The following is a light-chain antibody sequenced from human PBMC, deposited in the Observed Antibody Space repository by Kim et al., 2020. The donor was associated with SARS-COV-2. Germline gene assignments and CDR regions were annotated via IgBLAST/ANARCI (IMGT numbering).Light chain of an antibody. Sequence: SVSPGDRVTGSCKASQSLDSNLAWYQQRPGQAPRLLIYRASTRATGIPARFSGSGSRTEFTLTISSLQSEDFAVYFCQHYNNWPYSFGQGTKLEI. CDR1: QSLDSN. V-gene: IGKV3-15*01. J-gene: IGKJ2*03. CDR2: RAS. CDR3: QHYNNWPYS.